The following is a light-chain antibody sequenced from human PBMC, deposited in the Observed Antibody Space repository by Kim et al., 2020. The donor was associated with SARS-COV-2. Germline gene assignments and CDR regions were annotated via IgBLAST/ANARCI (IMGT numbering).Light chain of an antibody. Sequence: LCTRKRDTLACRTSLTVSGRSLAWSQQKPGQAPRLVIHGVSSRATGIPDRFSGSGTGTDVTLTISRLEPEDFAVYYCQQFGDPWTFGQGTKVDIK. CDR3: QQFGDPWT. J-gene: IGKJ1*01. V-gene: IGKV3-20*01. CDR2: GVS. CDR1: LTVSGRS.